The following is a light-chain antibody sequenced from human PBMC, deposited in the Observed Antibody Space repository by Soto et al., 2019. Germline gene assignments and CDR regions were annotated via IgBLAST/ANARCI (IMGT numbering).Light chain of an antibody. V-gene: IGLV8-61*01. CDR1: SGSVSTRNY. CDR3: ALYVGSGIHWV. Sequence: QTVVTQEPSFSVSPGGTVTLTCGLTSGSVSTRNYPSWYQQIPGQAPRTLIYNTNTRSSGVPDRFSGSILGNKAALTITGAQAADESDYYCALYVGSGIHWVFGGGTQVTVL. CDR2: NTN. J-gene: IGLJ3*02.